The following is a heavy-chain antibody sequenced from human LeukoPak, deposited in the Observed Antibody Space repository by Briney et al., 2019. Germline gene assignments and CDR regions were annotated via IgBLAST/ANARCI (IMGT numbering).Heavy chain of an antibody. CDR3: ARGAGYGSSWYPPYWFDP. J-gene: IGHJ5*02. CDR1: GYTFSSYY. CDR2: INPSGGST. Sequence: ASVKVSCKASGYTFSSYYMHWVRQAPGQGLEWMGIINPSGGSTSYAQKFQGRVTMTRDMSTSTVYMELSSLRSEDTAVYYCARGAGYGSSWYPPYWFDPWGQGTLVTVSS. V-gene: IGHV1-46*01. D-gene: IGHD6-13*01.